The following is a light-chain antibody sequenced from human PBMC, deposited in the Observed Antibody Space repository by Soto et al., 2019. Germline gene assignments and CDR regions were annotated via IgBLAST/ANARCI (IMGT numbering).Light chain of an antibody. CDR2: GAS. Sequence: DIQMTQSPSSLSASVGDRVTITCRASQSISTYLNWYQQKPGKAPKPLIYGASSLQSGVPSKFSGSGSGTEFTLTISSLQPEDFATYYCQQTYSTPQFGGGTKVDIK. CDR3: QQTYSTPQ. J-gene: IGKJ4*01. V-gene: IGKV1-39*01. CDR1: QSISTY.